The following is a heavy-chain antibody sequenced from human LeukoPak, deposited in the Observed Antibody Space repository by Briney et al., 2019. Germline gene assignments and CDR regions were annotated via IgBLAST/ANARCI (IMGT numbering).Heavy chain of an antibody. V-gene: IGHV4-39*01. CDR3: ATGGDYGYNWFDP. CDR1: GGSINSNCYY. J-gene: IGHJ5*02. CDR2: IYYTGST. D-gene: IGHD4-17*01. Sequence: SETLSLTCVVSGGSINSNCYYWGWIRQPPAKGLEWIGTIYYTGSTYYNPSLNTRVTISVDTSKNQFSLKLRSVTAADTAVYYCATGGDYGYNWFDPWGQGTLVTVSS.